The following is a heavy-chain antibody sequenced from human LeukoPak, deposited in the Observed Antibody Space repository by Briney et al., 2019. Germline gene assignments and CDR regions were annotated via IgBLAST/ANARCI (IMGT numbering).Heavy chain of an antibody. CDR3: ARVMDRYYYDSSAFDI. V-gene: IGHV3-30-3*01. CDR2: ILYDGSNK. CDR1: GFTFSSYA. Sequence: HPGGSLRLSCAASGFTFSSYAMHWVRQAPGKGLEWVAVILYDGSNKYYADSVKGRFTISRDNSKNTLYLQMNSLRAEDTAVYYCARVMDRYYYDSSAFDIWGQGTMVTVSS. J-gene: IGHJ3*02. D-gene: IGHD3-22*01.